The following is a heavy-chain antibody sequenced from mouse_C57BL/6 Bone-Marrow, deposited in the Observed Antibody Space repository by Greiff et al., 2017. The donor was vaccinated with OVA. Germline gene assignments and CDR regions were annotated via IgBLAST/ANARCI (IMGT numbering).Heavy chain of an antibody. J-gene: IGHJ3*01. V-gene: IGHV1-80*01. CDR2: IYPGDGDT. D-gene: IGHD2-5*01. CDR3: ARGAYYSNPLAY. CDR1: GYAFSSYW. Sequence: VQLQESGAELVKPGASVKISCKASGYAFSSYWMNWVKQRPGKGLEWIGQIYPGDGDTNYNGKFKGKATLTADKSSSTAYMQLSSLTSEDSAVYICARGAYYSNPLAYWGQGTLVTVSA.